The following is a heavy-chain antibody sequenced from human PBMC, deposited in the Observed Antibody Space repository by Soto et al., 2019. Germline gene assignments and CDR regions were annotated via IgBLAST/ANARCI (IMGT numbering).Heavy chain of an antibody. CDR3: ASLWFGELGYYYYMDV. CDR1: GFTFSSYS. D-gene: IGHD3-10*01. J-gene: IGHJ6*03. V-gene: IGHV3-21*01. CDR2: ISSSSSYI. Sequence: EVQLVESGGGLVKPGGSLRLSCAASGFTFSSYSMNWVRQAPGKGLEWVSSISSSSSYIYYADSVKGRFTISRDNAKNSRYLQMNSLRAEYTAVYYCASLWFGELGYYYYMDVWGKGTTVTVSS.